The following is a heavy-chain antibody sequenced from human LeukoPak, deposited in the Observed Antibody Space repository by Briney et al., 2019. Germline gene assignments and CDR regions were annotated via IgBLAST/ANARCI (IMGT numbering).Heavy chain of an antibody. CDR1: GYSFTSYD. J-gene: IGHJ4*02. CDR2: VNPESGNT. D-gene: IGHD2-15*01. Sequence: ASVKVSCEASGYSFTSYDINWVRQAPGQGLEWMGWVNPESGNTGYTQKFQGRVTMTWNTSISTASMELSSLRSDDTAIYYCAREGYCSGGSCHYYFDYWGQGTLLSVSS. CDR3: AREGYCSGGSCHYYFDY. V-gene: IGHV1-8*01.